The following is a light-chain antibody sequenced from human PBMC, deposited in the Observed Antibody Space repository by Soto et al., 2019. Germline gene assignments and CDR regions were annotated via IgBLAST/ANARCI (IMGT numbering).Light chain of an antibody. J-gene: IGLJ2*01. CDR3: AAWDDSLNGPV. CDR2: GNS. Sequence: QSVLTQPPSVSGAPGQRVTISCTGSSSNIGAGYDVHWYQQLPGTAPKLLIYGNSNRPSGVPDRFSGSKSGTSASLAISGLQSEDAADYYCAAWDDSLNGPVFGGGTKLTVL. V-gene: IGLV1-40*01. CDR1: SSNIGAGYD.